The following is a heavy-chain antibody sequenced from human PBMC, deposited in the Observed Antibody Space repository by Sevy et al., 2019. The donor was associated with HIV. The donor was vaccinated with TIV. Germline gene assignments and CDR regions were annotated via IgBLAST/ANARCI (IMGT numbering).Heavy chain of an antibody. J-gene: IGHJ4*02. Sequence: SETLSLTCTVSGGSISSYYWSWIRQPPGKGLEWIGYTYYSGSTNYNPSLKSRVTISVDTSKNQFSLKLSSVTAADTAVYYCARHVFMVPAAQFDYWGQGTLVTVSS. CDR3: ARHVFMVPAAQFDY. CDR1: GGSISSYY. D-gene: IGHD2-2*01. CDR2: TYYSGST. V-gene: IGHV4-59*08.